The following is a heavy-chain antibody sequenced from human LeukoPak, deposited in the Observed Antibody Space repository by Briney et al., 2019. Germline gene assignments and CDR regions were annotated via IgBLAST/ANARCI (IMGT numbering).Heavy chain of an antibody. V-gene: IGHV3-21*01. D-gene: IGHD1-26*01. CDR3: AREYVGPWYFDY. CDR2: ISSSSSYI. CDR1: GFTFSSSS. Sequence: PGGALRLSCAASGFTFSSSSNNWVRQAPGKGLGWGSSISSSSSYIYYADSVKGRFTISRDNAKNSLYLQMNSLRAEDTAVYYCAREYVGPWYFDYWGQGTLVTVSS. J-gene: IGHJ4*02.